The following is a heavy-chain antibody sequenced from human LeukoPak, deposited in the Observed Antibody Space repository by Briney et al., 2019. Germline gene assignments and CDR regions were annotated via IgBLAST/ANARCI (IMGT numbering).Heavy chain of an antibody. CDR1: GFTVSSNY. D-gene: IGHD1-26*01. CDR2: IYSGGST. CDR3: ARRSGSYFHYYYYYMDV. V-gene: IGHV3-53*01. J-gene: IGHJ6*03. Sequence: GGSLRLSCAASGFTVSSNYMSWVRQAPGKGLEWVSVIYSGGSTYYADSVKGRFTISGDNSKNTLYLQMNSLRAEDTAVYYCARRSGSYFHYYYYYMDVWGKGTTVTVSS.